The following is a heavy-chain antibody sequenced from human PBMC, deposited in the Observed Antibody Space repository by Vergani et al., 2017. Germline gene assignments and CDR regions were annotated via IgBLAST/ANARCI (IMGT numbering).Heavy chain of an antibody. CDR2: IIPILGIA. CDR1: GGTFSSYA. D-gene: IGHD3-22*01. V-gene: IGHV1-69*09. Sequence: QVQLVQSGAEVKKPGSSVKVSCKASGGTFSSYAFSWVRQAPGQGLEWMGRIIPILGIANYAQKFQGRVTITADKSTSTAYMELSSLRSEDTAVYYCASYHYYDSSGDRKYYYYYGMDVWGQGTTVTVSS. J-gene: IGHJ6*02. CDR3: ASYHYYDSSGDRKYYYYYGMDV.